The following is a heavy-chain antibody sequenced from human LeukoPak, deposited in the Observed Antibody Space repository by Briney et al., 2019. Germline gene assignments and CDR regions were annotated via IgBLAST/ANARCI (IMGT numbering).Heavy chain of an antibody. CDR2: IYYSGST. CDR1: GGSISSYY. J-gene: IGHJ4*02. Sequence: SETLSVTCTVSGGSISSYYWSWIRQPPGKGLEWIGYIYYSGSTNYNPSLKSRVTISVDTSKNQFSLKLSSVTAADTAVYYCARVYHTEGVWDYWGQGTLVTVSS. D-gene: IGHD2-8*01. CDR3: ARVYHTEGVWDY. V-gene: IGHV4-59*01.